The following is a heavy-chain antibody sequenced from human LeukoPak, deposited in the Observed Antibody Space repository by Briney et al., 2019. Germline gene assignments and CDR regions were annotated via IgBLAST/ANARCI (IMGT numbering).Heavy chain of an antibody. CDR3: AREYGDYVGPIDY. Sequence: KSGGSLRLSCAASGFTFSDYYMSWIRQPPGKGLEWVSYISSSGSTIYYADSVKGRFTISRDNAKNSLYLQMNSLRAEDTAVYYCAREYGDYVGPIDYWGQGTLVTVSS. V-gene: IGHV3-11*01. CDR1: GFTFSDYY. CDR2: ISSSGSTI. J-gene: IGHJ4*02. D-gene: IGHD4-17*01.